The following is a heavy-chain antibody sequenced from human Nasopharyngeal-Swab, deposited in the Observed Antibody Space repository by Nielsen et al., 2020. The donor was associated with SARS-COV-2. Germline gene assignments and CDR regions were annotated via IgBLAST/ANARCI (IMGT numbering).Heavy chain of an antibody. CDR3: ARDRLGGNYNSRYYYYGMDV. D-gene: IGHD4-11*01. CDR2: FNTNTGNP. Sequence: ASVKVSCKASGYTFTSYAMNWVRQAPGQGLEWMGWFNTNTGNPTYAQGFTGRFVFSLDTSVSTAYLQISSLKAEDTAVYYCARDRLGGNYNSRYYYYGMDVWGQGTTVTVSS. V-gene: IGHV7-4-1*02. CDR1: GYTFTSYA. J-gene: IGHJ6*02.